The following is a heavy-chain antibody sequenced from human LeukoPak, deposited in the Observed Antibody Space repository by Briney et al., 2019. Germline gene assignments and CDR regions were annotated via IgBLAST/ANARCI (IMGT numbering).Heavy chain of an antibody. Sequence: GESLKIPCKGSGYSFTSYWISWVRQMPGKGLEWMGRIDPSDSYTNYSPSFQGHVTISADKSTSTAYLQWSSLKASDTAMYYCARHPPAWYFDLWGRGTLVTVSS. J-gene: IGHJ2*01. CDR3: ARHPPAWYFDL. CDR2: IDPSDSYT. V-gene: IGHV5-10-1*01. CDR1: GYSFTSYW.